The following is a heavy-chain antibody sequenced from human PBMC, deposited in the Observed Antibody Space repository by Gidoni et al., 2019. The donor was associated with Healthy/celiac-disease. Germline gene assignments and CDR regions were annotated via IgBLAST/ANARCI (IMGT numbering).Heavy chain of an antibody. D-gene: IGHD3-10*01. V-gene: IGHV5-51*01. CDR1: GYSFTSYW. J-gene: IGHJ5*02. Sequence: EVQLVQSGAEVKKPGESLKISCKGSGYSFTSYWIGWVRQMPGKGLEWMGIIYPGDSDTRYSPSFQGQVTISADKSISTAYLQWSSLKASDTAMYYCARQVPHYGSGSYHNWFDPWGQGTLVTVSS. CDR3: ARQVPHYGSGSYHNWFDP. CDR2: IYPGDSDT.